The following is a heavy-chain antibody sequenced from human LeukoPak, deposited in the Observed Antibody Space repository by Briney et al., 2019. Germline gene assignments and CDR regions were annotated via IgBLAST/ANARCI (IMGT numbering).Heavy chain of an antibody. CDR3: ARDGGVVVIVYAFDI. CDR2: IKQDGSEK. J-gene: IGHJ3*02. D-gene: IGHD3-22*01. V-gene: IGHV3-7*01. CDR1: GFTFSRDW. Sequence: GGSLRLSCAASGFTFSRDWMHWVRQAPGKGLVWVANIKQDGSEKYYVDSVKGRFTISRDNAKNSLYLQMNSLRAEDTAVYYCARDGGVVVIVYAFDIWGQGTMVTVSS.